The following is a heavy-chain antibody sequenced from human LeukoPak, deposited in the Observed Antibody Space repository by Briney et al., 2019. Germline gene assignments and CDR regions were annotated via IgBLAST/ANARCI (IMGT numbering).Heavy chain of an antibody. D-gene: IGHD3-3*01. CDR2: IRYDGSNK. Sequence: GGSLRLSCAASGFTFSSYGMHWVRQAPGKGLEWVAFIRYDGSNKYYADSVKGRFTISRDNSKNTLYLQMNSLRAEDTAVYYCARVAYYDFWSGYYWGGPYYFDYWGQGTLVTVSS. J-gene: IGHJ4*02. V-gene: IGHV3-30*02. CDR1: GFTFSSYG. CDR3: ARVAYYDFWSGYYWGGPYYFDY.